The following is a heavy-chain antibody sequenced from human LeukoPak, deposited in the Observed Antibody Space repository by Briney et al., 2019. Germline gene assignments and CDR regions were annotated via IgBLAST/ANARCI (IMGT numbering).Heavy chain of an antibody. Sequence: ASVTVSCKASGYTFTSYDIDWVRQAAGQGLEWMGWMNPNSGSTDYAQKFQGRVTMTRNTSISTAYMELSSLRSEDTAVYYCARMGSYYDSSGYPYDALDIWGQGTLVTVSS. CDR3: ARMGSYYDSSGYPYDALDI. CDR2: MNPNSGST. J-gene: IGHJ3*02. V-gene: IGHV1-8*01. D-gene: IGHD3-22*01. CDR1: GYTFTSYD.